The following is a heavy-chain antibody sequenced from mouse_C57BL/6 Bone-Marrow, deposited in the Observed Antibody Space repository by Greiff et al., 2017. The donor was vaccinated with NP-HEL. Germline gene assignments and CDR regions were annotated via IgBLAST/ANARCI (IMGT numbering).Heavy chain of an antibody. J-gene: IGHJ4*01. CDR1: GFTFSSYG. Sequence: EVQRVESGGDLVKPGGSLKLSCAASGFTFSSYGMSWVRQTPDKRLEWVATISSGGSYTDYPDSVKGRFTISRDNAKNTLYLQMSSLKSEDTAMYYCARRPYAMDYWGQGTSVTVSS. CDR2: ISSGGSYT. V-gene: IGHV5-6*01. CDR3: ARRPYAMDY.